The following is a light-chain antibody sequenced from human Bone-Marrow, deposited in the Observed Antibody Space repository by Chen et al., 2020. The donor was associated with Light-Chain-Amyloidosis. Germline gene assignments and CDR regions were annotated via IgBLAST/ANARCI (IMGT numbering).Light chain of an antibody. J-gene: IGLJ3*02. CDR2: EVS. V-gene: IGLV2-23*02. CDR1: SSDVGSYNL. CDR3: CSYAGSSGWV. Sequence: SSLTQPPSDSGSPGQSITISSTGTSSDVGSYNLVSWYQQHPGKAPKLMIYEVSKRPSGVSNRFSGSKSGNTASLTISGLQAEDEADYYCCSYAGSSGWVFGGGTKLTVL.